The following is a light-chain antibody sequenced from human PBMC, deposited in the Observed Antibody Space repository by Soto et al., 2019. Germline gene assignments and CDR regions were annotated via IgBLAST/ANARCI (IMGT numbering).Light chain of an antibody. V-gene: IGKV3-11*01. J-gene: IGKJ1*01. CDR3: QQSIDWPLT. CDR1: QSVRSD. CDR2: HTS. Sequence: EIVLTQSPATLSLSPGERATLSCRASQSVRSDVGWYQQKPGQAPRLLIYHTSNRATGIPARFSGSGSGTDFTLTIRSLEPEDFAVYYCQQSIDWPLTFGQGTKVEVK.